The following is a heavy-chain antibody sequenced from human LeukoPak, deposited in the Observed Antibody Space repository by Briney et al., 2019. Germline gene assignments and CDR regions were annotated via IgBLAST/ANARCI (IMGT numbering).Heavy chain of an antibody. CDR2: ISAYNGNT. D-gene: IGHD3-22*01. V-gene: IGHV1-18*01. Sequence: ASVKVSCKASGYTFTSYGISWVRQAAGQGLEWMGWISAYNGNTNYAQKLQGRVTMTTDTSTSIAYMELRSLRSDDAAVYYCARDADDYDSSGYYLCWGQRTLVTVSS. CDR1: GYTFTSYG. CDR3: ARDADDYDSSGYYLC. J-gene: IGHJ4*02.